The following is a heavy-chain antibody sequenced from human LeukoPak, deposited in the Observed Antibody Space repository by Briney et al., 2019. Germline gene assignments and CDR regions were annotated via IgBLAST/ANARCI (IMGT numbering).Heavy chain of an antibody. CDR2: VHFSGTT. J-gene: IGHJ3*01. D-gene: IGHD4-11*01. Sequence: SETLSLTCTVSGGSITGYYWSWIRQPPGRGLEWIGYVHFSGTTSFNPSLKSRVTISVDTSKNQFSLRLSSATAADTAVYYCAREQYLAYDVFGFWGQGTMVTVSS. CDR1: GGSITGYY. V-gene: IGHV4-59*01. CDR3: AREQYLAYDVFGF.